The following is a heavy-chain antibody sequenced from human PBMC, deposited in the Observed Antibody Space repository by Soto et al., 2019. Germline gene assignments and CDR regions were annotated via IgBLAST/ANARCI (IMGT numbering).Heavy chain of an antibody. CDR3: ARDGDHDYFYGMDI. D-gene: IGHD7-27*01. J-gene: IGHJ6*02. V-gene: IGHV4-59*01. CDR1: FGPMRGYY. Sequence: LQESVPGLVKASETLSLSCSVSFGPMRGYYWSWIRQPPGKGREWIANIFYNGGANYNPSLRSRVTISVDKSKNSFSLRLTSVTPADTAVYYCARDGDHDYFYGMDIWGQGTTFTVS. CDR2: IFYNGGA.